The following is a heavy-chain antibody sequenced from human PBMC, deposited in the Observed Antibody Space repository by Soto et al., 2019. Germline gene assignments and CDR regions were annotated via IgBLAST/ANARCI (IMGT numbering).Heavy chain of an antibody. CDR3: AKDPRSTMIVVVGPWFDP. CDR2: ISGSGGST. CDR1: GFTFSSYA. D-gene: IGHD3-22*01. V-gene: IGHV3-23*01. Sequence: GGSLRLSCAASGFTFSSYAMSWVRQAPGKGLEWVSAISGSGGSTYYADSVKGRFTISRDNSKNTLYLQMNSLRAEDTAVYYCAKDPRSTMIVVVGPWFDPWGHGTLVTVPS. J-gene: IGHJ5*02.